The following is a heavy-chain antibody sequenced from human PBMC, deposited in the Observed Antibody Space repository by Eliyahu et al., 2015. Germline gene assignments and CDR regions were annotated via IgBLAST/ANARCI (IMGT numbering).Heavy chain of an antibody. CDR3: ARLGRSGWYVD. Sequence: QVQLQESGPGLVKPSETLSLTCTVSGGSISSYYWSWIRQPPGKGLEWIGYIYYSGSTNYNPSLKSRVTISVDTSKNQFSLKLSSVTAADTAVYYCARLGRSGWYVDWGQGTLVTVSS. CDR2: IYYSGST. V-gene: IGHV4-59*08. CDR1: GGSISSYY. J-gene: IGHJ4*02. D-gene: IGHD6-19*01.